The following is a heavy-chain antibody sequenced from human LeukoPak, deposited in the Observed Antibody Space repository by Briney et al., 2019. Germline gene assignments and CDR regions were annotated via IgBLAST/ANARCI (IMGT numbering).Heavy chain of an antibody. Sequence: GRSLRLSCAASGFTFSSYAMHWVRQAPGKGLEWVAVISYDGSNKYYADSVKGRFTISRDNSKNTLYLQMNSLRVEDTAVYYCAKGPDMVHPGNFDFWGQGTLVTVSS. CDR2: ISYDGSNK. J-gene: IGHJ4*02. CDR1: GFTFSSYA. CDR3: AKGPDMVHPGNFDF. V-gene: IGHV3-30-3*01. D-gene: IGHD1-1*01.